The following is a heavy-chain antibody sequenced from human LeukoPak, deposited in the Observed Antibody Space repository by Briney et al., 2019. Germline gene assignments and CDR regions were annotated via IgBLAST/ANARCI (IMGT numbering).Heavy chain of an antibody. CDR3: ARTDLDCSGGSCPDY. CDR2: IRYDGSNK. D-gene: IGHD2-15*01. J-gene: IGHJ4*02. Sequence: GXSLRLSCAASGFIFSSYGMHWVRQAPGKGLEWVAFIRYDGSNKYYADSMKGRFTISRDNSKNTLYLQMNSLRAEDTAVYYCARTDLDCSGGSCPDYWGQGTLVTVSS. CDR1: GFIFSSYG. V-gene: IGHV3-30*02.